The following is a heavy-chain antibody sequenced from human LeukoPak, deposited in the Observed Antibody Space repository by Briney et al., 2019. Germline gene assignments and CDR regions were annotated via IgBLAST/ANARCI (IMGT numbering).Heavy chain of an antibody. CDR1: GGSISSYY. J-gene: IGHJ4*02. V-gene: IGHV4-59*12. D-gene: IGHD3-10*01. CDR2: IDYSGST. Sequence: PSETLSLTCTVSGGSISSYYWSWLRQPPGKGLEWLGYIDYSGSTNYNPSLKSRVTISVDKSKNQFSLKLSSVTAADTAVYYCARELGGTEPDYWGQGTLVTVSS. CDR3: ARELGGTEPDY.